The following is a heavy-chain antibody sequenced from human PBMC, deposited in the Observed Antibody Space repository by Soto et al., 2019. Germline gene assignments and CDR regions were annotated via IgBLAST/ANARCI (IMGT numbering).Heavy chain of an antibody. CDR1: GYTFTSYY. CDR3: ARDGRSIVVITNYWYFDL. D-gene: IGHD3-22*01. J-gene: IGHJ2*01. V-gene: IGHV1-46*01. CDR2: INPSGGST. Sequence: SSVKVSCKASGYTFTSYYMHWVRQAPGQGLEWMGIINPSGGSTSYAQKFQGRATMTRDTSTSTVYMELSSLRSEDTAVYYCARDGRSIVVITNYWYFDLWGRGTLVTVYS.